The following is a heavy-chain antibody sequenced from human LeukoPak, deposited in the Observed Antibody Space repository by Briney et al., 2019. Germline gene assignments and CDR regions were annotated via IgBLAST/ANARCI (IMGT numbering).Heavy chain of an antibody. V-gene: IGHV3-21*01. CDR1: GFTFSSYS. J-gene: IGHJ4*02. D-gene: IGHD3-22*01. CDR3: ARDLGPQYYYDSSGYYPLGY. Sequence: GGSLRLSCAASGFTFSSYSMNWVRQAPGKGLEWVSSISSSSSYIYYADSVKGRFTISRDNAKNSLYLQMNSLRAEDTAVYYRARDLGPQYYYDSSGYYPLGYWGQGTLVTVSS. CDR2: ISSSSSYI.